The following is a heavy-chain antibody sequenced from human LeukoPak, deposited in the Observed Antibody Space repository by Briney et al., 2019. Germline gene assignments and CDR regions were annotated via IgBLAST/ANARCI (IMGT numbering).Heavy chain of an antibody. D-gene: IGHD7-27*01. CDR3: ARGPPNWGYDD. V-gene: IGHV1-8*01. CDR2: MSPNSGDT. J-gene: IGHJ4*02. CDR1: GYTFTSYD. Sequence: ASVKVSCKASGYTFTSYDFNWVRQATGQRPEWMGWMSPNSGDTGYAQKFQDRVTMTRNTSISTAYMELSSLRSDDTAVYYCARGPPNWGYDDWGPGTLVTVSS.